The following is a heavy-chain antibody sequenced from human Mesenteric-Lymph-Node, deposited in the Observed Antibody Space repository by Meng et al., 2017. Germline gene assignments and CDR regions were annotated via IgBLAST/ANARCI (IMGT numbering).Heavy chain of an antibody. V-gene: IGHV3-74*02. Sequence: GGGLVRPGAPLRLSCVAAGFTLSNARMPWVRQAPGKGLVWVSRIGSDGTTKYGDSVKGRSTISRDNSKNTLYLQMNSLRAEDTAVYYCARISESRFDPWGRGTLVTVSS. CDR2: IGSDGTT. D-gene: IGHD2/OR15-2a*01. CDR1: GFTLSNAR. J-gene: IGHJ5*02. CDR3: ARISESRFDP.